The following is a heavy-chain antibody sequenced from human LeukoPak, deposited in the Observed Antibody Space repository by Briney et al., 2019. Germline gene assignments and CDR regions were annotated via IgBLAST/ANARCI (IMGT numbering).Heavy chain of an antibody. V-gene: IGHV4-59*01. CDR2: IYYSGST. Sequence: TETLSLTCTVSGSSISSNYWNWIRQPPGKGLEWIGYIYYSGSTNYSPSLKSRVTISVDTSKNQFSLKLSSVTAADTAVYYCARGDSGTFLFDDWGQGTLVTVSS. CDR3: ARGDSGTFLFDD. J-gene: IGHJ4*02. CDR1: GSSISSNY. D-gene: IGHD1-26*01.